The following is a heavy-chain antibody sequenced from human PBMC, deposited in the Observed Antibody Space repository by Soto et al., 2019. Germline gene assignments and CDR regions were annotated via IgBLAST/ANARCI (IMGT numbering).Heavy chain of an antibody. CDR1: GGSFSGYY. D-gene: IGHD1-26*01. CDR2: INHSGST. V-gene: IGHV4-34*01. J-gene: IGHJ4*02. CDR3: ARGGRTLASPVGY. Sequence: SETLSLTFAVYGGSFSGYYWSWIRQPPGKGLEWIGEINHSGSTNYNPSLKSRVTISVDTSKNQFSLKLSSVTAADTAVYYCARGGRTLASPVGYWGQGTLVTVS.